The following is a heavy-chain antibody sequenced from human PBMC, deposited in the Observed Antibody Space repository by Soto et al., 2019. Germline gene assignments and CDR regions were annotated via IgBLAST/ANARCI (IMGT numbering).Heavy chain of an antibody. CDR3: ATFTVVTPGGAFDI. D-gene: IGHD2-15*01. Sequence: PVGSLRLSCAASGFTFSSYEMNWVRQAPGKGLEWVSYISSSGSTIYYADSVKGRFTISRDNAKNSLYLQMNSLRAEDTAVYYCATFTVVTPGGAFDIWGQGTMVTVSS. CDR2: ISSSGSTI. V-gene: IGHV3-48*03. CDR1: GFTFSSYE. J-gene: IGHJ3*02.